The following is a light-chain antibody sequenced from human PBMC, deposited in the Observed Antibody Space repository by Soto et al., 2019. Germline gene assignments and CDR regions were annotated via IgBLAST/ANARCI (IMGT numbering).Light chain of an antibody. CDR1: QSVGIN. CDR2: GAS. J-gene: IGKJ1*01. Sequence: EIVMAQSPDTLSVSPGERATLSCRASQSVGINLAWYQQKPGQAPRILIYGASTRATGVPARFRGSGSGTEFTLTISSLRSEDSAIYYCQQYFEWPPMTFGQGTKVDIK. CDR3: QQYFEWPPMT. V-gene: IGKV3-15*01.